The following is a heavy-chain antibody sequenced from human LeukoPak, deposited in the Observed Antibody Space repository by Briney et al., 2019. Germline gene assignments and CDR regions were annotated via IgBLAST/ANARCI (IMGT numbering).Heavy chain of an antibody. D-gene: IGHD3-22*01. CDR3: AKVTDSSGYFPSDY. CDR1: GFTFSRHA. V-gene: IGHV3-33*06. Sequence: GGSLRLSCAASGFTFSRHAMHWVRQAPGKGLEWVAVIWYDGSNKYYADSVKGRSTISRDNSNNTLYLQLNSLRADDTAVYYCAKVTDSSGYFPSDYWGQGTLVTVS. J-gene: IGHJ4*02. CDR2: IWYDGSNK.